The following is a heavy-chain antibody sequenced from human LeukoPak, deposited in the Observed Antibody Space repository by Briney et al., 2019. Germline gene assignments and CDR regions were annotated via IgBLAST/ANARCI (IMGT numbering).Heavy chain of an antibody. V-gene: IGHV4-34*01. CDR2: INHSGST. Sequence: SETLSLTCAVYGGSFSGYYWSWIRQPPGKGPEWIGEINHSGSTNYNPSLKSRVTISVDTSKNQFSLKLSSVTAADTAVYYCARASYSSSCPLLDYWGQGTLVTVSS. CDR1: GGSFSGYY. J-gene: IGHJ4*02. CDR3: ARASYSSSCPLLDY. D-gene: IGHD6-13*01.